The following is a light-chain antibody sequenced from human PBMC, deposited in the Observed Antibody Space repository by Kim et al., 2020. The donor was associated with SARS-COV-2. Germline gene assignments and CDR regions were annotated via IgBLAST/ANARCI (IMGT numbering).Light chain of an antibody. J-gene: IGKJ2*01. V-gene: IGKV3-20*01. CDR1: QSVSRNY. CDR2: DAS. Sequence: PGERATLSCRASQSVSRNYLAWYQQKPGQAPRLLIYDASNRATGIPDRFSGSGSGTDFTLTISRLEPEDFAVYFCHHYAGSPPYTFGQGTKLEI. CDR3: HHYAGSPPYT.